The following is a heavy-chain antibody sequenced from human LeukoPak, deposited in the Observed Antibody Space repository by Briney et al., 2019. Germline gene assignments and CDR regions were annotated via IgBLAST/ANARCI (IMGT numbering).Heavy chain of an antibody. CDR2: IIPYLNIP. D-gene: IGHD3-10*01. CDR1: GGTFSSFV. Sequence: ASVKVSCKASGGTFSSFVITWVRQVPGQGLEWMGKIIPYLNIPDYAQKFQGRVTITADKSTSTAYMEVSGLRSEDTAVYYCARGGYYKVDALDVWGQGTTVTVSS. J-gene: IGHJ6*02. V-gene: IGHV1-69*04. CDR3: ARGGYYKVDALDV.